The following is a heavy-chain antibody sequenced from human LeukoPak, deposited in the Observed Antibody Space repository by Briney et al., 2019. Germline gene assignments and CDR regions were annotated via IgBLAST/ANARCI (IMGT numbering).Heavy chain of an antibody. Sequence: PSETLSLTCSVSGGSVSSGSYYWSWVRQAPGKGLVWVSAISGSGGSTYYADSVKGRFTISRDNSKNTLYLQMNSLRAEDTAVYYCAVASGTWYKFDYWGQGTLVTVSS. J-gene: IGHJ4*02. D-gene: IGHD1-14*01. CDR2: ISGSGGST. V-gene: IGHV3-23*01. CDR1: GGSVSSGSYY. CDR3: AVASGTWYKFDY.